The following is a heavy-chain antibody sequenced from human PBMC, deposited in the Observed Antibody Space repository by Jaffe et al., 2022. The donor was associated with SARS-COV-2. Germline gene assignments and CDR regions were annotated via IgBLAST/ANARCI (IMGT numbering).Heavy chain of an antibody. CDR3: ARGVYDYGEYGDSNWFDP. D-gene: IGHD4-17*01. CDR1: GGSISSGDYY. Sequence: QVQLQESGPGLVKPSQTLSLTCTVSGGSISSGDYYWSWIRQPPGKGLEWIGYIYYSGSTYYNPSLKSRVTISVDTSKNQFSLKLSSVTAADTAVYYCARGVYDYGEYGDSNWFDPWGQGTLVTVSS. V-gene: IGHV4-30-4*01. CDR2: IYYSGST. J-gene: IGHJ5*02.